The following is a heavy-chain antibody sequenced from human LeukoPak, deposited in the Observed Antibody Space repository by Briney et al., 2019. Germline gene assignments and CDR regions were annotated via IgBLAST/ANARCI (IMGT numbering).Heavy chain of an antibody. V-gene: IGHV4-34*01. D-gene: IGHD3-10*01. CDR1: GGSFSGYY. Sequence: SETLSLTCAVYGGSFSGYYWSWIRQPPGKGLEWIGEINHSGSTNYNPSLKSRVTISVDTSKNQFSLKLSSVTAADTAVYYCASSYSSGAFDIWGQGTMVAVSS. J-gene: IGHJ3*02. CDR2: INHSGST. CDR3: ASSYSSGAFDI.